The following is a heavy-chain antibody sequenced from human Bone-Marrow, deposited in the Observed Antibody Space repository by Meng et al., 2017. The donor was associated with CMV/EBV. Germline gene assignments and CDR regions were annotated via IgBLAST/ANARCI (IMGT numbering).Heavy chain of an antibody. J-gene: IGHJ6*02. CDR2: ISWNSGST. Sequence: SLKISCAASGFTFDDYAMHWVRQAPGKGLEWVSGISWNSGSTGYVDSVKGRFTISRDNAKNSLYLQMNSLRAEDTAVYYCARGTRPGYYDFWSGYYSGGYYYGMDVWGQGTTVTVSS. CDR1: GFTFDDYA. D-gene: IGHD3-3*01. CDR3: ARGTRPGYYDFWSGYYSGGYYYGMDV. V-gene: IGHV3-9*01.